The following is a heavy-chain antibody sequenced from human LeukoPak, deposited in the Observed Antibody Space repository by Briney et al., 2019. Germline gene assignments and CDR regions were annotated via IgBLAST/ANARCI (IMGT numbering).Heavy chain of an antibody. CDR2: IYYSGST. CDR3: ARRRESSSGWGYEYYFDY. CDR1: GGSISSSSYY. J-gene: IGHJ4*02. Sequence: PSETLSLTCTVSGGSISSSSYYWGWIRQPPGKGLEWIGSIYYSGSTYYNPSLKSRVTISVDTSKNQFSLKLSSVTAADTAVYYCARRRESSSGWGYEYYFDYWGQGTLVTVSS. D-gene: IGHD6-19*01. V-gene: IGHV4-39*07.